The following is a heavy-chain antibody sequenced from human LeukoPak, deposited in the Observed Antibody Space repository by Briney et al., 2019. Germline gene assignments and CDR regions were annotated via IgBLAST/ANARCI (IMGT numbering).Heavy chain of an antibody. CDR2: IIPILGIA. D-gene: IGHD3-3*01. CDR3: ARVGGYYDFWSGYSAYYYYGMDV. CDR1: GGTFSSYA. J-gene: IGHJ6*02. V-gene: IGHV1-69*04. Sequence: ASVKVSCKASGGTFSSYAISWVRQAPGQGLEWMGRIIPILGIANYAQKFQGRVTITADKSTSTAYMELSSLRSEDTAVYYCARVGGYYDFWSGYSAYYYYGMDVWGQGTTVTVSS.